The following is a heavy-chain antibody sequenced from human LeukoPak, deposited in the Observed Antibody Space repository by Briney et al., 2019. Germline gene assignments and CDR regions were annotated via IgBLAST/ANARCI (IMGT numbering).Heavy chain of an antibody. Sequence: KTSETLSPTCAVYGGSFSGYYWSWIRQPPGKGLEWIGEINHSGSTNYNPSLKSRVTISVDTSKNQFSLKLSSVTAADTAVYYCARAFRMYALHNWFDPWGQGTLVTVSS. D-gene: IGHD2-8*01. V-gene: IGHV4-34*01. CDR3: ARAFRMYALHNWFDP. J-gene: IGHJ5*02. CDR2: INHSGST. CDR1: GGSFSGYY.